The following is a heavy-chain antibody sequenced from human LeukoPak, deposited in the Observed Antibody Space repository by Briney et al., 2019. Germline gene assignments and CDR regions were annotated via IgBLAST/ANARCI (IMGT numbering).Heavy chain of an antibody. J-gene: IGHJ6*02. CDR2: ISYDGSNK. Sequence: GGSLRLSCAASGFTFSSYAMHWVRQAPGKGLEWVAVISYDGSNKYYADSVKGRFTISRDNSKNTLYLQMNSLRAEDTAVYYCASATGRYYDSSGYYSRLPYYYYYGMDVWGQGTTVTVSS. D-gene: IGHD3-22*01. CDR1: GFTFSSYA. V-gene: IGHV3-30-3*01. CDR3: ASATGRYYDSSGYYSRLPYYYYYGMDV.